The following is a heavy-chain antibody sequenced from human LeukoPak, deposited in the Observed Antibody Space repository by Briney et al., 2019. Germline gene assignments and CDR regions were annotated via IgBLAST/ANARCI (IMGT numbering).Heavy chain of an antibody. Sequence: PSETLSLTCSVSGGSISSHYWTWIRQPPGKGLEWIGYIHNSGSINYNPSLKSRVTISVDTSRNQFSLKLSSVTAADTAVYYCARHGGYSSSVGSNWFDPWGQGTLVTVSS. D-gene: IGHD6-6*01. CDR2: IHNSGSI. V-gene: IGHV4-59*08. CDR1: GGSISSHY. CDR3: ARHGGYSSSVGSNWFDP. J-gene: IGHJ5*02.